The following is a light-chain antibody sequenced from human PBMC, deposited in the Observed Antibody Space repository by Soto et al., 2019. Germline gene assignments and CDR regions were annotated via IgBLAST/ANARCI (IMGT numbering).Light chain of an antibody. CDR1: QSVSSSF. V-gene: IGKV3-20*01. J-gene: IGKJ2*01. Sequence: EIVLTQSPGTLSLSPGDRATLSCRASQSVSSSFLAWYQHKPGQAPRLLFYGASSRATGIPDRFSGSGSGTDFTLTISRLEPEDFAVYYCQQYGSSPQYTFGQGTKVDTK. CDR2: GAS. CDR3: QQYGSSPQYT.